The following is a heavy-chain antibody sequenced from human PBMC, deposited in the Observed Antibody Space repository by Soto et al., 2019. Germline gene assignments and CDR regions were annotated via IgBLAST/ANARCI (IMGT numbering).Heavy chain of an antibody. V-gene: IGHV1-69*13. CDR2: IIPIFGTA. Sequence: SVKVSCKASGGTFSSYAISWVRQAPGQGLEWMGGIIPIFGTANYAQKFQGRVTITADESTSTAYMELSSLRSEDTAVYYCARDGLYDYYGSGSAFDYWGQGTLVTVSS. CDR1: GGTFSSYA. CDR3: ARDGLYDYYGSGSAFDY. J-gene: IGHJ4*02. D-gene: IGHD3-10*01.